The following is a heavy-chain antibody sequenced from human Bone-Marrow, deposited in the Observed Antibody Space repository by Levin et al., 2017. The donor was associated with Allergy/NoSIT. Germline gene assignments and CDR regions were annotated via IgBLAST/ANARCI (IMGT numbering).Heavy chain of an antibody. D-gene: IGHD6-13*01. J-gene: IGHJ4*02. CDR1: GFTFSSSP. V-gene: IGHV3-23*01. CDR2: ISSSSGDT. Sequence: PSGGSLRLSCAAAGFTFSSSPMSWVRQAPGRGLEWVSSISSSSGDTYYADSVKGRFTISRDNSKNTLYLQMNSLRVEDTAVYYCAKLGIAAGTVDWGQGTLVTVSS. CDR3: AKLGIAAGTVD.